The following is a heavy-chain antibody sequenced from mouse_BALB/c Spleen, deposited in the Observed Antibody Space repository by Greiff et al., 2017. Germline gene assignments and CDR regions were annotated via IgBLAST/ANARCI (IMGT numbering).Heavy chain of an antibody. D-gene: IGHD2-3*01. Sequence: EVHLVESGGGLVQPGGSRKLSCAASGFTFSSFGMHWVRQAPEKGLEWVAYISSGSSTIYYADTVKGRFTISRDNPKNTLFLQMTSLRSEDTAMYYCARSHDGYYHDYWGQGTTLTVSS. V-gene: IGHV5-17*02. CDR2: ISSGSSTI. J-gene: IGHJ2*01. CDR1: GFTFSSFG. CDR3: ARSHDGYYHDY.